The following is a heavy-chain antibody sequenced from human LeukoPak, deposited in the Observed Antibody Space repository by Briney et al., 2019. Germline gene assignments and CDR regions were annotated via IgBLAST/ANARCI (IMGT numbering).Heavy chain of an antibody. V-gene: IGHV4-39*07. CDR3: ARGPSIQLWSDPYYYYGMDV. J-gene: IGHJ6*02. Sequence: PSETLSLTCTVSGGSSSSRSHYWGWIRQPPGKGLEWIGSIYYSGSTYYNPSLKSRVATSVDTSKNQFSLKLSSVTAADTAVYYCARGPSIQLWSDPYYYYGMDVWGQGTTVTVSS. CDR1: GGSSSSRSHY. CDR2: IYYSGST. D-gene: IGHD5-18*01.